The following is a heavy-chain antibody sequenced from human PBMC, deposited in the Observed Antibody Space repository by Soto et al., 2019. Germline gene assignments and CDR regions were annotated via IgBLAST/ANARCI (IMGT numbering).Heavy chain of an antibody. V-gene: IGHV1-18*01. D-gene: IGHD1-20*01. CDR1: GYTFTSYG. CDR3: ARDGGYNWGNYYYYMDV. CDR2: ISAYNGNT. J-gene: IGHJ6*03. Sequence: ASVKVSCKASGYTFTSYGISWVRQAPGQGLEWMGWISAYNGNTNYAQKLQGRVTMTTDTSTSTAYMELRSLRSDDTAVYYCARDGGYNWGNYYYYMDVWGKGTTVTVSS.